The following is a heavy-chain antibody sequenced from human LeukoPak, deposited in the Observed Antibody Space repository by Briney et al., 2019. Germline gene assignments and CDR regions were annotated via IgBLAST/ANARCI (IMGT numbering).Heavy chain of an antibody. V-gene: IGHV3-7*03. CDR1: GFTFSSYW. D-gene: IGHD1-26*01. Sequence: GGSLRLSCAASGFTFSSYWMSWVRQAPGKGLEWVANINKDGGEKYYVDSVKGRFTISRDNSKNTVYLQMNSLRADDTAVYYCVKSRRVGANQRGLFDYWGQGTLVTVSP. CDR2: INKDGGEK. J-gene: IGHJ4*02. CDR3: VKSRRVGANQRGLFDY.